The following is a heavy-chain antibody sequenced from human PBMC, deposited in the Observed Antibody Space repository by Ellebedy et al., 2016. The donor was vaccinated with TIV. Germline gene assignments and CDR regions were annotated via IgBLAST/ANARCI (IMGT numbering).Heavy chain of an antibody. CDR1: GYTLTKLS. J-gene: IGHJ4*02. D-gene: IGHD3-3*01. CDR3: ATYDFWSASFDF. Sequence: ASVKVSCXVSGYTLTKLSMHWMRQAPGKGLEWMGGFDPEDGETIYAQKFQGRVTITRDTSACTAYLELGSLSSEDTAMYYCATYDFWSASFDFWGQGTLVTVSS. V-gene: IGHV1-24*01. CDR2: FDPEDGET.